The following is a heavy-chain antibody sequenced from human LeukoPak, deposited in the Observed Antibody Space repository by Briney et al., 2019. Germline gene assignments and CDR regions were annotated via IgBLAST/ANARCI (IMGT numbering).Heavy chain of an antibody. CDR3: AREGYSSSWHYYYYGMDV. CDR1: GGSISSSYYY. Sequence: SETLSLTCTVSGGSISSSYYYWGWIRQPPGKGLEWIGSIYYSGSTYYNPSLKSRVTISVDTSKNQFSLKLSSVTAADTAVYYCAREGYSSSWHYYYYGMDVWGQGTTVTVSS. V-gene: IGHV4-39*07. J-gene: IGHJ6*02. CDR2: IYYSGST. D-gene: IGHD6-13*01.